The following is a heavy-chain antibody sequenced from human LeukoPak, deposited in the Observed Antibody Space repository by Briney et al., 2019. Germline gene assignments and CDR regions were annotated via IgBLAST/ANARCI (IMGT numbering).Heavy chain of an antibody. CDR1: GGSISSYY. Sequence: SETLSPTCTVSGGSISSYYWSWIRQPPGKGLEWIGYIYYSGSTNYNPSLKSRVTISEDTSKNQFSLKLSSVTAADTAVYYCARGVSYYDSSGYYNEYFQHWGQGTLVTVSS. V-gene: IGHV4-59*08. CDR2: IYYSGST. D-gene: IGHD3-22*01. J-gene: IGHJ1*01. CDR3: ARGVSYYDSSGYYNEYFQH.